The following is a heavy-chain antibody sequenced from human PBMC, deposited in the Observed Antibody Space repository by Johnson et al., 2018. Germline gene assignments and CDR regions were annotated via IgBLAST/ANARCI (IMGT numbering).Heavy chain of an antibody. CDR2: IYSAGNT. CDR3: ARHCSTSCYYYYYGMDV. CDR1: GFTVSSNY. J-gene: IGHJ6*04. V-gene: IGHV3-53*01. D-gene: IGHD2-2*01. Sequence: VQLVESGGGLIQPGGSLRLSCAASGFTVSSNYMSWVRQAPGKGLEWVSVIYSAGNTYYADSVKGRFTISRDNSKNTLYLQMNSLRAEDTAVYYCARHCSTSCYYYYYGMDVWGKGTTVTVSS.